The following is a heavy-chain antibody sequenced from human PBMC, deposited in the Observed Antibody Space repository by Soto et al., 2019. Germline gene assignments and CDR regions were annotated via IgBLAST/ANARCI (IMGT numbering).Heavy chain of an antibody. CDR2: INAGNGNT. CDR1: GYTFTSYA. J-gene: IGHJ4*02. V-gene: IGHV1-3*01. CDR3: AREFGYCSSTSCPLPSWYEGYYFDY. Sequence: GASVKVSCKASGYTFTSYAMHWVRQAPGQRLEWMGWINAGNGNTKYSQKFQGRVTITRDTSASTAYMELSSLRSEDTAVYYCAREFGYCSSTSCPLPSWYEGYYFDYWGQGTLVTVSS. D-gene: IGHD2-2*01.